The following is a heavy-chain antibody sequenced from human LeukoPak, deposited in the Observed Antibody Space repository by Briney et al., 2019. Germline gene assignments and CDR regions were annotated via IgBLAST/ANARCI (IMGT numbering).Heavy chain of an antibody. V-gene: IGHV3-23*01. CDR1: GFTFSSYA. CDR2: ISGSGGST. CDR3: ARDRCSGGSCYSRGLYYYYYYGMDV. D-gene: IGHD2-15*01. Sequence: PGGSLRLSCAASGFTFSSYAMSWVRQAPGKGLEWVSGISGSGGSTYYADSVKGRFTISRDNSKNTLYLQMNSLRAEDTAVYYCARDRCSGGSCYSRGLYYYYYYGMDVWGQGTTVTVSS. J-gene: IGHJ6*02.